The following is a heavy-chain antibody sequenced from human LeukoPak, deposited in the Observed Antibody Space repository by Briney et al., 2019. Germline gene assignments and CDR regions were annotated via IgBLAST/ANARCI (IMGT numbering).Heavy chain of an antibody. CDR3: ARRDSGYDSVDY. D-gene: IGHD5-12*01. J-gene: IGHJ4*02. CDR2: IYYSGST. Sequence: PSETLSLICTVSGGSISSSSYYWGWIRQPPGKGLEWIGSIYYSGSTYYNPSLKSRVTISVDTSKNQFSLKLSSVTAADTAVYYCARRDSGYDSVDYWGQGTLVTVSS. V-gene: IGHV4-39*01. CDR1: GGSISSSSYY.